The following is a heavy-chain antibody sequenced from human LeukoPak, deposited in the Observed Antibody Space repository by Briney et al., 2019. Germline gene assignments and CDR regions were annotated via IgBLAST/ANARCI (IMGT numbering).Heavy chain of an antibody. CDR2: IYTSGST. D-gene: IGHD2-2*01. Sequence: SQTLSLTCTVSGGSISSGSYYWSWIRQPAGKGLEWIGRIYTSGSTNYNPSPKSRVTISVDTSKNQFSLKLSSVTAADTAVYYCARGVVVPAAMGTVWFDPWGQGTLVTVSS. V-gene: IGHV4-61*02. CDR3: ARGVVVPAAMGTVWFDP. CDR1: GGSISSGSYY. J-gene: IGHJ5*02.